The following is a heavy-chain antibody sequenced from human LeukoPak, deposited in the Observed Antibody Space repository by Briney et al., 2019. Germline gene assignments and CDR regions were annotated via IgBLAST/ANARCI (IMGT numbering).Heavy chain of an antibody. CDR1: GFTFSSYW. CDR2: IWYDGSNK. CDR3: AKVHGGSYFFDY. J-gene: IGHJ4*02. V-gene: IGHV3-33*06. Sequence: GGSLRLSCAASGFTFSSYWMHWVRQAPGKGLEWVAVIWYDGSNKYYADSVKGRFTISRDNSKNTLYLQMNSLRAEDTAVYYCAKVHGGSYFFDYWGQGTLVTVSS. D-gene: IGHD1-26*01.